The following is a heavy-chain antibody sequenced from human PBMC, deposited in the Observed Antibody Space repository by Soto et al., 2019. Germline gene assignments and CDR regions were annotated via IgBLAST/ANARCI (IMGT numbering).Heavy chain of an antibody. Sequence: SVKVSCKASGGTFSSYAISWVRQAPGQGLEWMGGIIPISGTANYAQKFQGRVTITADESTSTAYMELSSLRSEDTAVYYCAARYYYDSSGYKDWFDPWGQGTLVTVS. J-gene: IGHJ5*02. CDR2: IIPISGTA. CDR1: GGTFSSYA. V-gene: IGHV1-69*13. CDR3: AARYYYDSSGYKDWFDP. D-gene: IGHD3-22*01.